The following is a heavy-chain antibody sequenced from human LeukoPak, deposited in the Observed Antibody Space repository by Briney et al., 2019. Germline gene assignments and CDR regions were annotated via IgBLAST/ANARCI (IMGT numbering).Heavy chain of an antibody. J-gene: IGHJ4*02. CDR3: ARYYGSGSYSSFDY. D-gene: IGHD3-10*01. CDR1: GGTFSSYA. Sequence: RWASVKVSCKASGGTFSSYAISWVRQAPGQGLEWMGGIIPIFGTANYAQKFQGKVTITTDESTSTAYMELSSLRSEDTAVYYCARYYGSGSYSSFDYWGQRTLVTVSS. CDR2: IIPIFGTA. V-gene: IGHV1-69*05.